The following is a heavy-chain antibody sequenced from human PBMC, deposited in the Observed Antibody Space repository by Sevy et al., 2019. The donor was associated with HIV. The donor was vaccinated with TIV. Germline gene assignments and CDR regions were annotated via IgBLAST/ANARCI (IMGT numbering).Heavy chain of an antibody. J-gene: IGHJ5*02. D-gene: IGHD6-13*01. Sequence: ASVKVSCKASGYTFTSYGISWVRQAPGQGLEWMGWISAYNGNTNYAQKLQGRVTMTTDTSTSTAYMELRSLRSDDTAVYYCARGTLKTRIAAAAMNWFDPWGQGTLVTVSS. CDR1: GYTFTSYG. V-gene: IGHV1-18*01. CDR3: ARGTLKTRIAAAAMNWFDP. CDR2: ISAYNGNT.